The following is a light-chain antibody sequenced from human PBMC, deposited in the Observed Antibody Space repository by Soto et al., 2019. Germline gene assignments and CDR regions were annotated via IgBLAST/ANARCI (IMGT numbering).Light chain of an antibody. V-gene: IGKV3-15*01. CDR2: GAS. J-gene: IGKJ4*01. CDR1: QSVSSN. CDR3: QQYDCWPALT. Sequence: EKALTQSPVTLSLSPGERATLSCRASQSVSSNLAWYQQRPGQAPRLLIYGASTRASGVPDRFSGSGSGTEFILTISSLQSEFSAVYDCQQYDCWPALTYGGGAKVDIK.